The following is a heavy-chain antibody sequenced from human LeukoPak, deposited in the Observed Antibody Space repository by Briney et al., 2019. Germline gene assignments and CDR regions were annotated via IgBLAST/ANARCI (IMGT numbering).Heavy chain of an antibody. CDR1: GGSISSYY. D-gene: IGHD6-19*01. J-gene: IGHJ4*02. Sequence: SETLSLTCTVSGGSISSYYWSWTRQPPGKGLEWIGYIYYSGSTNYNPSLKSRVTISVDTSKNQFSLKLSSVTAADTAVYYCARDVGAVAGFDYWGQGTLVTVSS. V-gene: IGHV4-59*01. CDR3: ARDVGAVAGFDY. CDR2: IYYSGST.